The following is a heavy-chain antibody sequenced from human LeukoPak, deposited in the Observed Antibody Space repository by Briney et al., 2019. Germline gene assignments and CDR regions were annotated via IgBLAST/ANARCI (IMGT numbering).Heavy chain of an antibody. CDR1: GFTFSSYS. J-gene: IGHJ2*01. D-gene: IGHD4-17*01. Sequence: NPGGSLRLSCAASGFTFSSYSMNWVRQAPGKGLEWVSSISSSSSYIYYADSVKGRFTISRDNSKNTLYLQMNSLRAEDTAVYYCAKAGTSVTTWSYWYFDLWGRGTLVTVSS. CDR3: AKAGTSVTTWSYWYFDL. CDR2: ISSSSSYI. V-gene: IGHV3-21*04.